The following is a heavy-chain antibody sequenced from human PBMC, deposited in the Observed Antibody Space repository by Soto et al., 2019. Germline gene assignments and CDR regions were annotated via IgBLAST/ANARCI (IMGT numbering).Heavy chain of an antibody. Sequence: SETLSLTCTVSGGSISSGDYYWSWIRQPPGKGLEWIGYIYYSGSTYYNPSLKSRVTISVDTSKNQFSLKLSSVTAADTAVYYCARVHDYGGNLYWGQGTLVTVSS. CDR1: GGSISSGDYY. V-gene: IGHV4-30-4*01. D-gene: IGHD4-17*01. CDR3: ARVHDYGGNLY. J-gene: IGHJ4*02. CDR2: IYYSGST.